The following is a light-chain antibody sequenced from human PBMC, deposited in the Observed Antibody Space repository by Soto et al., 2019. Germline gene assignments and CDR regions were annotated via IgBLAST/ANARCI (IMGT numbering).Light chain of an antibody. J-gene: IGKJ5*01. Sequence: EVVMTQSPDTLSLSPGERATLSFMASKSVGSNLAWYQQKLGQAPRLLIYGASRRATGIPDRFSGSGSGTDFTLTIYRLEPEDFAVYYCQQSGYSPITFGQGTRLEIK. CDR3: QQSGYSPIT. V-gene: IGKV3-20*01. CDR2: GAS. CDR1: KSVGSN.